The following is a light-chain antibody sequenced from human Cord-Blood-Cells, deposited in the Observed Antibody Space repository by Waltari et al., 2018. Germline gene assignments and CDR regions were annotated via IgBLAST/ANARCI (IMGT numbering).Light chain of an antibody. CDR1: SSNIGAGYD. J-gene: IGLJ1*01. CDR3: QSYDSSLSGYV. V-gene: IGLV1-40*01. CDR2: VNR. Sequence: QSVLTQPPSVSGAPGQRVTISCTGSSSNIGAGYDVHWYQQLPGTAPKLLIYVNRIRPSGVPDRFSGSKSVTSASLAITGLQAEDEADYYCQSYDSSLSGYVFGTGTKVTVL.